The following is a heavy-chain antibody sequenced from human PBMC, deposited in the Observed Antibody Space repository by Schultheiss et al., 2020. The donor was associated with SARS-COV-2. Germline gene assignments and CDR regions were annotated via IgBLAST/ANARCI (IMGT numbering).Heavy chain of an antibody. V-gene: IGHV3-53*05. Sequence: GESLKISCAVSGFTVSSNSMSWVRQAPGKGLEWVSLIYSGGITYSADSVKGRFTISRDNSKNTLYLQMNSLRAEDTAVYYCATQYCSGGSCSTSPLDYWGQGTLVTVSS. CDR3: ATQYCSGGSCSTSPLDY. CDR2: IYSGGIT. J-gene: IGHJ4*02. CDR1: GFTVSSNS. D-gene: IGHD2-15*01.